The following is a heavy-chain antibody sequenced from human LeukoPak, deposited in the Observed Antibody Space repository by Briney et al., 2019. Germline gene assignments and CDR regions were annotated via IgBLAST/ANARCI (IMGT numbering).Heavy chain of an antibody. J-gene: IGHJ4*02. CDR3: ARGRRYCSSTTCYGMYYSDY. D-gene: IGHD2-2*01. V-gene: IGHV7-4-1*02. Sequence: GASVTVSCKASGYTFNEYAVTWVRQAPGQGLEWMGWINTDTRNPTYAQEFTGRFVFSLDTSVSTAYLQISSLKVEDTAVYYCARGRRYCSSTTCYGMYYSDYWGQGTLVTVSS. CDR1: GYTFNEYA. CDR2: INTDTRNP.